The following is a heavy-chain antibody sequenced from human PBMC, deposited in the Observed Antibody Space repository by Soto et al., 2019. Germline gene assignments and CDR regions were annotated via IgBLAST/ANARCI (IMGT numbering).Heavy chain of an antibody. CDR2: ISSGGST. J-gene: IGHJ4*02. CDR1: GLTFTSYA. Sequence: EVQLLESGGGLVQPEGSLRLACVASGLTFTSYAMGWVRQAPGQGLAWVSVISSGGSTYYADSVRGRFTSSRDNSKDTLSLQMNSLRAEDTAVYYCATRRGAGGHFDYWGPGSPGHRLL. CDR3: ATRRGAGGHFDY. D-gene: IGHD2-15*01. V-gene: IGHV3-23*01.